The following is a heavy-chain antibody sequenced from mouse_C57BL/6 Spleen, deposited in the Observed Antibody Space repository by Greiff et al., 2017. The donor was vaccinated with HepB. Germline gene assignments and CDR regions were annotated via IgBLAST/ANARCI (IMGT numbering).Heavy chain of an antibody. Sequence: ESGPGLVKPSQSLSLTCSVTGYSITSGYYWNWIRQFPGNKLEWMCYISYDGSNNYNPSLKNRISITRDTSKNQFFLKLNSVTTEDTATYYCARAKYYGSFDYWGQGTTLTVSS. CDR1: GYSITSGYY. J-gene: IGHJ2*01. D-gene: IGHD1-1*01. CDR2: ISYDGSN. V-gene: IGHV3-6*01. CDR3: ARAKYYGSFDY.